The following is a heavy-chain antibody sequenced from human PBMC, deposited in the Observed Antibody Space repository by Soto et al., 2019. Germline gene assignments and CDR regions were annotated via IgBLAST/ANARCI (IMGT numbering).Heavy chain of an antibody. Sequence: ASVKVSCKASGYTFTSYGISWVRQAPGRGLEWMGWISAYNGNTNYAQKLQGRVTMTTDTSTSTAYMELRSLRSDDTAVYYCARLLHSPGPSNWFDPWGQGPLVTVSS. CDR1: GYTFTSYG. CDR3: ARLLHSPGPSNWFDP. J-gene: IGHJ5*02. V-gene: IGHV1-18*01. CDR2: ISAYNGNT.